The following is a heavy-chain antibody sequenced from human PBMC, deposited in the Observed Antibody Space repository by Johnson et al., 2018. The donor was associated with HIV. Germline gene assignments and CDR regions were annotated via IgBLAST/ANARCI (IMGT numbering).Heavy chain of an antibody. CDR3: ARESKPFWYYYGSGSASDAFDI. Sequence: VQLVESGGGVVRPGGSLRLSCAASGFTFDDHDMNWVRQVPGKGLEWVSGINWNGGSTGYADSVKGRFTISRDNAKNSLYLQMNRLRAEDTALYYCARESKPFWYYYGSGSASDAFDIWGQGTMVIVSS. CDR1: GFTFDDHD. J-gene: IGHJ3*02. CDR2: INWNGGST. V-gene: IGHV3-20*04. D-gene: IGHD3-10*01.